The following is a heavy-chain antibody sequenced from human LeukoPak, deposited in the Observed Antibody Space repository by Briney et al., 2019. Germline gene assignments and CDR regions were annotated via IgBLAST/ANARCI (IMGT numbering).Heavy chain of an antibody. CDR2: MWHDGSNK. V-gene: IGHV3-33*08. CDR3: ARERTPSTVVTTADAFDI. Sequence: PGRSLRLSCAASGFTFSSYAMHWVRQAPGKGLEWVAVMWHDGSNKYYPDSVKGRFTISRDNSKNTLYMQMNSLRAEDTAVYYCARERTPSTVVTTADAFDIWGQGTMVTVSS. J-gene: IGHJ3*02. D-gene: IGHD4-23*01. CDR1: GFTFSSYA.